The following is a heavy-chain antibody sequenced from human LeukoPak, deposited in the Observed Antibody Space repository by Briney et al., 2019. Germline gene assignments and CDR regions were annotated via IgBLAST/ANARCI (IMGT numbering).Heavy chain of an antibody. V-gene: IGHV3-7*01. CDR3: ARWARYCSGGSCYPQFDY. Sequence: GGSLRLSCAASGFTFSSYWMSWVRQAPGKGLEWVANIKQDGSEKYYVDSVKGRFTISRDNAKNSLYLQMNSLRAEDTAVYYCARWARYCSGGSCYPQFDYWGQGCLVTVSS. J-gene: IGHJ4*02. CDR1: GFTFSSYW. CDR2: IKQDGSEK. D-gene: IGHD2-15*01.